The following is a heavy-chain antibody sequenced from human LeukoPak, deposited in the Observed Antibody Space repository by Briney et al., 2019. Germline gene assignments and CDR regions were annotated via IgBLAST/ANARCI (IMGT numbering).Heavy chain of an antibody. J-gene: IGHJ5*02. CDR2: IYYSGST. CDR3: ARDLGGSGSYYKAGNWFDP. D-gene: IGHD3-10*01. Sequence: PSETLSLTCAVYGGSFSGYYWGWIRQPPGKGLEWIGSIYYSGSTYYNPSLKSRVTISVDTSKNQFSLKLSSVTAADTAVYYCARDLGGSGSYYKAGNWFDPWGQGTLVTVSS. CDR1: GGSFSGYY. V-gene: IGHV4-34*01.